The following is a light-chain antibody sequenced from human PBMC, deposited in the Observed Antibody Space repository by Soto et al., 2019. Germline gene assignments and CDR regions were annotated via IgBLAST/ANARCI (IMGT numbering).Light chain of an antibody. V-gene: IGKV1D-12*01. CDR2: TAS. Sequence: DIQMTQSPSSVSASVGDRVTFSCRASQDIDRWLAWFQHKPGKAPKLLISTASSLQSGVPSRFSGSGSGTDFTLTIASLQFEDFATYYCLQSDTFPYTFGLGTKLEIK. CDR1: QDIDRW. J-gene: IGKJ2*01. CDR3: LQSDTFPYT.